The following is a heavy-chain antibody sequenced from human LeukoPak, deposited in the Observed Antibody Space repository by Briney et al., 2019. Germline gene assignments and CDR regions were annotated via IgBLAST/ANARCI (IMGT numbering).Heavy chain of an antibody. CDR1: GYTLTELS. D-gene: IGHD2-15*01. J-gene: IGHJ1*01. V-gene: IGHV1-24*01. CDR3: ATGRVVVAATVAEYFQH. CDR2: FDPEDGET. Sequence: ASVKVSCKVSGYTLTELSMHWVRRAPGKGLEWMGGFDPEDGETIYAQKFQGRVTMTEDTSTDTAYMELSSLRSVDTAVYYCATGRVVVAATVAEYFQHWGQGTLVTVSS.